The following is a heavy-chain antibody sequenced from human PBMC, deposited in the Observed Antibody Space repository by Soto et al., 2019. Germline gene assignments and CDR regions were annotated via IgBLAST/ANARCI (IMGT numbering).Heavy chain of an antibody. Sequence: PGGSLRLSCVASGFTFSSYWMSWFRQAPGKGLEWVANIKQDGSEENYVDSVKGRFTISRDNAKNALYLQMNSLRVEDTAVYYCAREIAARLWGKGTTVTVSS. J-gene: IGHJ6*04. D-gene: IGHD6-6*01. CDR3: AREIAARL. CDR2: IKQDGSEE. V-gene: IGHV3-7*01. CDR1: GFTFSSYW.